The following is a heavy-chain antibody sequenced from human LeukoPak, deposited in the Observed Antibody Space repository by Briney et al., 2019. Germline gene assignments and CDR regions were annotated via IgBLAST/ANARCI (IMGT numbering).Heavy chain of an antibody. CDR3: AKALDRRYSSGWYYFDY. J-gene: IGHJ4*02. CDR2: ISWNSGSI. D-gene: IGHD6-19*01. Sequence: GGSLRLSCAASGFTFDDYAMHWVRQAPGKGLEWVSGISWNSGSIGYADSVKGRFAISRDNAKNSLYLQMNSLRAEDTALYYCAKALDRRYSSGWYYFDYWGQGTLVTVSS. V-gene: IGHV3-9*01. CDR1: GFTFDDYA.